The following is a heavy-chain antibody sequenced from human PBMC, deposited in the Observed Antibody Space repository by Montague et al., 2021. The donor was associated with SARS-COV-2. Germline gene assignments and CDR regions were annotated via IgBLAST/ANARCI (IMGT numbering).Heavy chain of an antibody. CDR2: FYYNAST. J-gene: IGHJ4*02. V-gene: IGHV4-39*01. CDR1: AGSINSDNYY. CDR3: ARQRGFLPGYYVSFDH. Sequence: SETLSLICTVSAGSINSDNYYWGWLRQPPGQGLVWIGSFYYNASTYSNLSLRSRVTISLSTPKNQFSLMLSSVSVADTAVFYCARQRGFLPGYYVSFDHWGQGTLVTVSS. D-gene: IGHD3-9*01.